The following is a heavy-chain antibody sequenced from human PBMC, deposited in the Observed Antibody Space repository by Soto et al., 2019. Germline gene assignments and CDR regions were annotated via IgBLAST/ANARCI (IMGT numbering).Heavy chain of an antibody. V-gene: IGHV3-72*01. CDR2: IKNKANSYTT. J-gene: IGHJ4*02. CDR1: GFTFSDHY. D-gene: IGHD6-25*01. CDR3: ARVRLGVTTRLFAY. Sequence: EVQLVESGGGLVQPGGSLRLSCAASGFTFSDHYMDWVRQAPGKGLEWVGRIKNKANSYTTEYAASVKGRFTISRDDSKNSLDLPLNSLKTEDTAVYYCARVRLGVTTRLFAYWRPGTLVTVSS.